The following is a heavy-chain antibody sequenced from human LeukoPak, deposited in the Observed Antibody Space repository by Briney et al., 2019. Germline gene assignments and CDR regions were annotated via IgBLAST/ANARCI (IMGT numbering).Heavy chain of an antibody. D-gene: IGHD3-22*01. Sequence: PGGSLRLSCAASGFTFSSYGMHWVRQAPGKGLEWVAFIRYDGSNKYYAGSVKGRFTISRDNSKNTLYLQMNSLRAEDTAVYYCAKDIVIRSDHYDSSGPDYWGQGTLVTVSS. CDR1: GFTFSSYG. CDR3: AKDIVIRSDHYDSSGPDY. J-gene: IGHJ4*02. V-gene: IGHV3-30*02. CDR2: IRYDGSNK.